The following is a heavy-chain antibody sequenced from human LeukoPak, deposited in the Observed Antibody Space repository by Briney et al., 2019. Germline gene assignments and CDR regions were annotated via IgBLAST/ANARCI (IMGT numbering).Heavy chain of an antibody. J-gene: IGHJ4*02. CDR1: GFTFSSFE. V-gene: IGHV3-48*03. CDR2: ITSSGSNI. CDR3: ARGGYSDSSGLSHFDY. D-gene: IGHD3-22*01. Sequence: QPGGSLRLSCAASGFTFSSFEMNWVRQTPGKGLEWVSYITSSGSNIYYGASVKGRFTISRDNAKNSLYLQMNSLRAEDTAVYYCARGGYSDSSGLSHFDYWGQGTLVTVSS.